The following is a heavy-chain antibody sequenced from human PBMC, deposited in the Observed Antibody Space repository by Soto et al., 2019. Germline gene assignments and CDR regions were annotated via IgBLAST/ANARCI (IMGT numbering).Heavy chain of an antibody. J-gene: IGHJ4*02. CDR3: ASLEGSPVHYYFDY. CDR1: GFTVSSNY. Sequence: GGSLRLSCAPSGFTVSSNYMSCVRQAPGKGLEWVSVIYSGGSTYFADSVKGRFTISRDTSMNTLYLQMNSLRAEATAVYYCASLEGSPVHYYFDYWGQGTLVTISS. D-gene: IGHD3-3*01. V-gene: IGHV3-53*05. CDR2: IYSGGST.